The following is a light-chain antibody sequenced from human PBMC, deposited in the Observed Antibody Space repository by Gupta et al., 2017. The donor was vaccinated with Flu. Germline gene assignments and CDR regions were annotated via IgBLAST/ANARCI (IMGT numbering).Light chain of an antibody. J-gene: IGKJ3*01. CDR2: GAS. CDR3: QQYGSSPWLT. CDR1: QSVSSSY. V-gene: IGKV3-20*01. Sequence: EIVLTQSPGTLSLSPGERATLSCRASQSVSSSYLAWYQQKPGQAPRLLIYGASSRATGIPDRFSGSGSGTDFTLTISRLEPEDFAVYYCQQYGSSPWLTFGPETKVEIK.